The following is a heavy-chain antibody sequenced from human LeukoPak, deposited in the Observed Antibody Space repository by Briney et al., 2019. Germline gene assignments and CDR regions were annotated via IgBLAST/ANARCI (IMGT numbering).Heavy chain of an antibody. CDR1: GGSISSYY. CDR2: IYDSGST. V-gene: IGHV4-59*01. J-gene: IGHJ4*02. D-gene: IGHD6-19*01. Sequence: SETLSLTCTVSGGSISSYYWSWIRQPPGKGLEWIGNIYDSGSTNYNPSLKSRVAISVDTSKNQFSLMLTSLTAADTAVYYCARDRGSSGWFYFDYWGQGTLVTVSS. CDR3: ARDRGSSGWFYFDY.